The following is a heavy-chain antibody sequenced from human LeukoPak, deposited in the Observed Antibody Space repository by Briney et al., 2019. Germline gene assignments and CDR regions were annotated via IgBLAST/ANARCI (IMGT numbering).Heavy chain of an antibody. D-gene: IGHD6-13*01. V-gene: IGHV3-48*03. CDR2: ISSSGSTI. CDR1: GFTFSSYE. Sequence: PGGSLRLSCAASGFTFSSYEMNWVRQVPGKGLEWISYISSSGSTIYFADSVKGRFTISRDNAKNSLYLQMNRLRAEDTAFYYCARPSRPYRSSEYFQHWGQGTLVIVPS. CDR3: ARPSRPYRSSEYFQH. J-gene: IGHJ1*01.